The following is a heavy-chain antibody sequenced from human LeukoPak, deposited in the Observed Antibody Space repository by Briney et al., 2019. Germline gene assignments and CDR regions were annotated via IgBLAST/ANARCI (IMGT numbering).Heavy chain of an antibody. D-gene: IGHD6-19*01. CDR1: GYTFTGYY. Sequence: GSVKVSCKASGYTFTGYYMHWVRQAPGQGLEWMGWINPNSGGTNYAQKFQGWVTMTRDTSISTAYMKLSRLRSDDTAVYYCARMFAGGWLFDYWGQGTLVTVSS. V-gene: IGHV1-2*04. CDR2: INPNSGGT. J-gene: IGHJ4*02. CDR3: ARMFAGGWLFDY.